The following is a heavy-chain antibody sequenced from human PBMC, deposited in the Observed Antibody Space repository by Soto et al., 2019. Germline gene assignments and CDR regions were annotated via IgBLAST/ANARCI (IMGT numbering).Heavy chain of an antibody. CDR3: ALSSSPFYGMDV. CDR1: GYTFTGYY. CDR2: INPNSGGT. D-gene: IGHD6-13*01. J-gene: IGHJ6*02. V-gene: IGHV1-2*02. Sequence: ASVKVSCKASGYTFTGYYMHWVRQAPGQGLEWMGWINPNSGGTNYAQKFQGRVTMTRDTSISTAYMELSRLRSDDTAVYYCALSSSPFYGMDVWGQGXTVTVYS.